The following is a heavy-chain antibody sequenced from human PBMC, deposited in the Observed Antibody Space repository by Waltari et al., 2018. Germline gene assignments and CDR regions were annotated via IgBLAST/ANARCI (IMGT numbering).Heavy chain of an antibody. D-gene: IGHD1-26*01. CDR2: ISYDGSSK. Sequence: QVQLVESGGGVVQPGTSVRLSCAASGFTFSSYGMHWVRLAPGKGLHWLAVISYDGSSKYYADSVHGRFIISRDNSDNTLYLQMNSLTAEYTAVYYCAKQESGSYFEYWGQGTLVTVSS. CDR3: AKQESGSYFEY. CDR1: GFTFSSYG. V-gene: IGHV3-30*18. J-gene: IGHJ4*02.